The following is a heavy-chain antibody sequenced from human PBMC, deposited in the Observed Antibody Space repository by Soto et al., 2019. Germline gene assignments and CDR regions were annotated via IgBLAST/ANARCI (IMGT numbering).Heavy chain of an antibody. CDR1: GGSISSSSYY. V-gene: IGHV4-39*01. CDR3: ARRNYDYVWGSYQN. D-gene: IGHD3-16*01. J-gene: IGHJ4*02. Sequence: PSETLSLTCTVPGGSISSSSYYWGWIRQPPGKGLEWIGSIYYSGSTYYNPSLKSRVTISVDTSKNQFSLKLSSVTAADTAVYYCARRNYDYVWGSYQNWGQGTLVTVSS. CDR2: IYYSGST.